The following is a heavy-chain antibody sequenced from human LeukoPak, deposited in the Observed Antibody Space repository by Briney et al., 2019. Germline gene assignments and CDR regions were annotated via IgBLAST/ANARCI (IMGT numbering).Heavy chain of an antibody. CDR3: ARGAAQRIPGAPWTYYMDV. CDR1: GGSISSGGYY. J-gene: IGHJ6*03. CDR2: INHSGST. D-gene: IGHD2-15*01. V-gene: IGHV4-31*03. Sequence: SQTLSLTCTVSGGSISSGGYYWSWIRQHPGKGLEWIGEINHSGSTNYNPSLKSRVTISVDTSKNQFSLKLSSVTAADTAVYYCARGAAQRIPGAPWTYYMDVWGKGTTVTVSS.